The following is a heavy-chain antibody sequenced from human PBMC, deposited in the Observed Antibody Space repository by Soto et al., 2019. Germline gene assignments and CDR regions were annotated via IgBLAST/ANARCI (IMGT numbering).Heavy chain of an antibody. V-gene: IGHV1-3*01. J-gene: IGHJ4*02. D-gene: IGHD6-6*01. Sequence: ASVKVSCKASGYTFTSYAMHWVRQAPGQRLEWMGWINAGNGNTKYSQKFQGRVTITRDTSASTANMELSSLRSEDTAVYYCARGRGQLRLVDYWGQGTLVTVSS. CDR3: ARGRGQLRLVDY. CDR2: INAGNGNT. CDR1: GYTFTSYA.